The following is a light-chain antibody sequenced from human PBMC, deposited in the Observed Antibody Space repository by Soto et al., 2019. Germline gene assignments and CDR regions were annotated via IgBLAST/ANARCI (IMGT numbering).Light chain of an antibody. V-gene: IGKV4-1*01. J-gene: IGKJ1*01. CDR3: QQYYGTPWT. CDR1: QSVLYSSNNKNY. Sequence: DIVMTQSPDSQALSLGERATINCKSSQSVLYSSNNKNYLAWYQQKPGQPPKLLIYWASTRESGVPDRFSGSGSGTDFTLTISSLQAEDVAVYYCQQYYGTPWTFGQGTKVEIK. CDR2: WAS.